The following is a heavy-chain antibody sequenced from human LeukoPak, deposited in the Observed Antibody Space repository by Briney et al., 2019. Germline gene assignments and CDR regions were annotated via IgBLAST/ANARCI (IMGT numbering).Heavy chain of an antibody. CDR3: AKGIELLHYYYGMDV. D-gene: IGHD1-26*01. V-gene: IGHV3-23*01. J-gene: IGHJ6*02. Sequence: PGGSLRLSCAASGFTFSSYAMSWVRQAPGKGLRWVSTISGSGGSTYYADSVKGRFTISRDNSKNTLYLQMNSLRAEDTAVYYCAKGIELLHYYYGMDVWGQGTTVTVSS. CDR2: ISGSGGST. CDR1: GFTFSSYA.